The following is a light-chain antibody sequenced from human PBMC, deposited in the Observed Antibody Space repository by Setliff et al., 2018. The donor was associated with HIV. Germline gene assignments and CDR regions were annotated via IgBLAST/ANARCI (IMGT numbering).Light chain of an antibody. CDR3: CSYAGSYV. J-gene: IGLJ1*01. CDR2: EVS. CDR1: YNDVGVYDY. V-gene: IGLV2-8*01. Sequence: QSALAQPPSASGSPGQTVTLSCTGTYNDVGVYDYVSWYQQHPGKAPKLMIYEVSKRPSGVSNRFSGSKSDNTASLTISGLQAEDEADYYCCSYAGSYVFGTGTKATVL.